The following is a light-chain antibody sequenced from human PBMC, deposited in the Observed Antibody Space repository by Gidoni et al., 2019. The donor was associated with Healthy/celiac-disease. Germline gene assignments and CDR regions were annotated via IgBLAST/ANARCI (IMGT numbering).Light chain of an antibody. CDR3: QQYNSYSRT. Sequence: DIQMNQSPYTLSASVGDRVTITCRASQSISSWLAWYQQKPGKAPKLLIYKASSLESGVPSRFSGSGSGTEFTLTISSLQPDDFATYYCQQYNSYSRTFGQGTKLEIK. CDR2: KAS. V-gene: IGKV1-5*03. J-gene: IGKJ2*01. CDR1: QSISSW.